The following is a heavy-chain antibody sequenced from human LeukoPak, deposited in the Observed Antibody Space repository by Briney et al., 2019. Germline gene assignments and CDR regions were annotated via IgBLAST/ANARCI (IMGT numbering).Heavy chain of an antibody. CDR2: IVVGSGNT. D-gene: IGHD3-10*01. CDR1: GFTFSISA. CDR3: AATRGEIITTWFDP. V-gene: IGHV1-58*01. J-gene: IGHJ5*02. Sequence: SVTVSFKASGFTFSISAVQWVRHPRGQRHERIGWIVVGSGNTNYAKPFLERVTTTRGMSTSTAYIELRSLRSEYTAVYYCAATRGEIITTWFDPWGQGTLVTVSS.